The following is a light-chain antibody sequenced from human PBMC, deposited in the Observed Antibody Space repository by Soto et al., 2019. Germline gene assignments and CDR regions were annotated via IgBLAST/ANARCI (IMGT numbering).Light chain of an antibody. CDR2: DVS. Sequence: DIQMTQSPSTLSASIGDRVTITCRASQDVSHWLAWYRQKPGEAPNLLIYDVSSAESGVPSRFSGSGSGTEFTLAVSSLQPDDFGTYCCQQYYGFPCTFGQGTKVEIK. CDR3: QQYYGFPCT. CDR1: QDVSHW. J-gene: IGKJ1*01. V-gene: IGKV1-5*01.